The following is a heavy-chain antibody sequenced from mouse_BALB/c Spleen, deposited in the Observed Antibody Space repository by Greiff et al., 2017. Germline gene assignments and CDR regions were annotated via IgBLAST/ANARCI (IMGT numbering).Heavy chain of an antibody. Sequence: VQLQQSGAELMKPGASVKISCKATGYTFSSYWIEWVKQRPGHGLEWIGEILPGSGSTNYNEKFKGKATFTADTSSSTAYMHLSSLTSEDSAVYYCTRSEFYDYDYFDYWGQGTTLTVSS. CDR2: ILPGSGST. CDR3: TRSEFYDYDYFDY. J-gene: IGHJ2*01. CDR1: GYTFSSYW. V-gene: IGHV1-9*01. D-gene: IGHD2-4*01.